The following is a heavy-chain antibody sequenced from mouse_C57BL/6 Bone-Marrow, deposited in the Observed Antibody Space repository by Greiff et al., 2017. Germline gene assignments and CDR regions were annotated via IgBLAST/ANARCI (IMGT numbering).Heavy chain of an antibody. V-gene: IGHV1-54*01. J-gene: IGHJ4*01. CDR3: ARYVGRAMDY. CDR2: INPGSGGT. D-gene: IGHD4-1*01. Sequence: VQLQQSGAELVRPGTSVKVSCKASGYAFTNYLIEWVKQRPGQGLEWIGVINPGSGGTNYNEKFKGKATLTADKSSSTAYMQLSSLTSEDSAVXFCARYVGRAMDYWGQGTSVTVSS. CDR1: GYAFTNYL.